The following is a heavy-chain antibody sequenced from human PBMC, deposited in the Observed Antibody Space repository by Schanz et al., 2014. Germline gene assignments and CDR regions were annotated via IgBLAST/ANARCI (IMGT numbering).Heavy chain of an antibody. J-gene: IGHJ4*02. V-gene: IGHV1-46*01. CDR1: GYTFTDYY. CDR2: IFLNDGGT. D-gene: IGHD4-17*01. Sequence: QVQLVQSGAEVKEPGASVKLSCKSSGYTFTDYYMQWVRQAPGQGLEWLGTIFLNDGGTHSAEKFQGRIIMTXXXSTSTVYLDLXXXXXXXXXVYYCARERPRKGDFDYWGQGTLVTVSS. CDR3: ARERPRKGDFDY.